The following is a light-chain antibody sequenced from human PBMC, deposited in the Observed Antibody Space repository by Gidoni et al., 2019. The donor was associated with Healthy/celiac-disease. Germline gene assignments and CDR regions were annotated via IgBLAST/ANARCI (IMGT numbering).Light chain of an antibody. Sequence: DIQLTQSPSFLSASVGDRVTITCRASQGISSYLAWYQQKPGKAPKFLIYAASTLQSGVPSRFSGSGSGTEFTLTISCLQPEDFATYYCQQLNSYPPTFGGGTKVEIK. CDR2: AAS. CDR3: QQLNSYPPT. J-gene: IGKJ4*01. V-gene: IGKV1-9*01. CDR1: QGISSY.